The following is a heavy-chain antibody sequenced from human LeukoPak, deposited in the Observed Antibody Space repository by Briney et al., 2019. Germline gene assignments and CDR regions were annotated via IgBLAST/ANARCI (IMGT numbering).Heavy chain of an antibody. D-gene: IGHD6-13*01. Sequence: GGSLRLSCAASGFTFSSYAMHWVRQAPGKGLEGVAVISYDGSNKYYADSVKGRFTISRDNSKNTLYLQMNSLRAEDTAVYYCARERYSSSWTLGYWGQGTLVTVSS. CDR2: ISYDGSNK. J-gene: IGHJ4*02. V-gene: IGHV3-30*04. CDR3: ARERYSSSWTLGY. CDR1: GFTFSSYA.